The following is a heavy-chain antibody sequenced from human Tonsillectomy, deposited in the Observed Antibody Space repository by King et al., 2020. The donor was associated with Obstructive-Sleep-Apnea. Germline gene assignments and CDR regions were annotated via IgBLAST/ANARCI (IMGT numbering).Heavy chain of an antibody. CDR1: GGSVSSYY. CDR3: ARVYYFYAMDF. Sequence: HVQLQESGPGLVKPSETLSLTCTVSGGSVSSYYWSWIRQPPGKGLEWIGYIYYSGSTNYNPSLKSRVAISLDTSKNQFSLKVSSVTAADTAVYYCARVYYFYAMDFWGQGTTVTVSS. V-gene: IGHV4-59*02. J-gene: IGHJ6*02. CDR2: IYYSGST.